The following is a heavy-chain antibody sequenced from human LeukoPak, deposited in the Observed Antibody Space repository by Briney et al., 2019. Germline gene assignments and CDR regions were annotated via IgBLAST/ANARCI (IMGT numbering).Heavy chain of an antibody. CDR2: VSGRGTNT. V-gene: IGHV3-23*01. J-gene: IGHJ4*02. Sequence: GGSLRLSCAASGFTFSSYALSWVRQAPGKGLEWVSVVSGRGTNTYYADSVKGRFTISRDNSKNTLYLQMNSLRVEDTAIYYCAKGQELDDGVFDSWGQGTLVTVSS. CDR3: AKGQELDDGVFDS. CDR1: GFTFSSYA. D-gene: IGHD1-1*01.